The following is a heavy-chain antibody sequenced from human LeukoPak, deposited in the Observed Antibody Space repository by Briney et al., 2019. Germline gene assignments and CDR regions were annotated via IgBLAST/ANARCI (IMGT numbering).Heavy chain of an antibody. J-gene: IGHJ4*02. Sequence: GGSLRLSCAASGFTFSSYSMTWVRQAPGKGLEWVSSISSSSSHIYYADSVKGRFTISRDNAKNSLYLQMNSLRAEDTAVYYCARDRDGYSDWSYYFDYWGQGTLVTVSS. D-gene: IGHD5-24*01. CDR1: GFTFSSYS. V-gene: IGHV3-21*01. CDR2: ISSSSSHI. CDR3: ARDRDGYSDWSYYFDY.